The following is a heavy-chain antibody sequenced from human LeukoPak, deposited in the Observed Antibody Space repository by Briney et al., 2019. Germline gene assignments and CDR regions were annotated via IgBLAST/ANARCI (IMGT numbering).Heavy chain of an antibody. CDR2: IRSKANSYAT. J-gene: IGHJ4*02. Sequence: GGSLRLSCAASGLTFSGSAMHWVRQASGKGLEWVGRIRSKANSYATAYAASVKGRFTISRDDSKDTAYLQMNSLKTEDTAVYYCAKEVGYSSGWYADWGQGTLVTVSS. CDR1: GLTFSGSA. V-gene: IGHV3-73*01. CDR3: AKEVGYSSGWYAD. D-gene: IGHD6-19*01.